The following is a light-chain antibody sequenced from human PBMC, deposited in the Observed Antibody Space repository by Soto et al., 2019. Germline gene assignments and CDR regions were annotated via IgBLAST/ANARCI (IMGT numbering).Light chain of an antibody. Sequence: DIQLTQSPSFLSASVGDRVTVTCRASQSLNTRLAWYQQRPGKAPKLLIYDASTLESGVPSRFSGGGSGTEFTLTINNLQPDDLATYICQQYKSYSTFGRGTKVDI. CDR3: QQYKSYST. CDR2: DAS. CDR1: QSLNTR. V-gene: IGKV1-5*01. J-gene: IGKJ1*01.